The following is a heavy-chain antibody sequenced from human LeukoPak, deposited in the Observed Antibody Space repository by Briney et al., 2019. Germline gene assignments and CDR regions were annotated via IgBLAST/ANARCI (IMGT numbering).Heavy chain of an antibody. J-gene: IGHJ4*02. CDR1: GFTFSSYA. CDR3: AKDGGLWVSAHWGDS. CDR2: VSGGDGNT. V-gene: IGHV3-23*01. D-gene: IGHD7-27*01. Sequence: GGSLRLSCAASGFTFSSYAMTWVRQAPGKGLEWVSTVSGGDGNTYYADSVKGRFTVSRDNSKNTLFLQMNSLRAEDTAVYYCAKDGGLWVSAHWGDSWGRGTLVTVSS.